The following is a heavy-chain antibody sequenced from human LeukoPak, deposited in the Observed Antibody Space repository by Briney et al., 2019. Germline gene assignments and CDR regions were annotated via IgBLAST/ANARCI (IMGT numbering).Heavy chain of an antibody. Sequence: SETLSLTCTVSGGSISSSSYYWGWIRQPPGKGLEWIGSIYYSGSTYYNPSLKSRVTISVDTSKNQFSLKLSSVTAADTAVYYCSSYDFWSGYYGYYYYYYMDVWGKGTTVTVSS. CDR2: IYYSGST. CDR3: SSYDFWSGYYGYYYYYYMDV. CDR1: GGSISSSSYY. V-gene: IGHV4-39*07. J-gene: IGHJ6*03. D-gene: IGHD3-3*01.